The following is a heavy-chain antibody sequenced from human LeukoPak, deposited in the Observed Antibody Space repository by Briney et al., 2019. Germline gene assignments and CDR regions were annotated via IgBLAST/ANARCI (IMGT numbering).Heavy chain of an antibody. Sequence: ASVKVSCKVSGYTHTELSMHWVRQAPGKGLEWMGGFDPEDGETIYAQKFQGRVTMTEDTSTDTAYMELSSLRSEDTAVYYCATVDNCGGDCYFFDYWGQGTLVTVSS. CDR3: ATVDNCGGDCYFFDY. D-gene: IGHD2-21*02. J-gene: IGHJ4*02. CDR1: GYTHTELS. V-gene: IGHV1-24*01. CDR2: FDPEDGET.